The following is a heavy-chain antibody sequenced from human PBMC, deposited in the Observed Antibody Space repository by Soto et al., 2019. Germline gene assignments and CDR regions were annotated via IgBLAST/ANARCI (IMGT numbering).Heavy chain of an antibody. Sequence: QVQLQQWGAGLLRPSETLSLTCAAHGETFRGYYWTWIRQTPGKGREWVGEIKHSGTTDYNPSLRSRVTISVEAAQHQFCLYLTAVTAADPAVYYCARAISSDHVWGTYRFLFHFYYWDQGTVVAVSS. J-gene: IGHJ4*02. CDR3: ARAISSDHVWGTYRFLFHFYY. V-gene: IGHV4-34*01. CDR1: GETFRGYY. D-gene: IGHD3-16*02. CDR2: IKHSGTT.